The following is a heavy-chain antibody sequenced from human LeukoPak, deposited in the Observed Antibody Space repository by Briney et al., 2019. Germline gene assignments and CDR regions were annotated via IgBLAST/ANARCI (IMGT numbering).Heavy chain of an antibody. CDR3: AKDWSHSGYESRFDY. CDR2: ISWNSGSI. D-gene: IGHD5-12*01. V-gene: IGHV3-9*01. CDR1: GFTFDDYA. J-gene: IGHJ4*02. Sequence: GRSLRLSCAASGFTFDDYAMHWVRQAPGKGLEWVSGISWNSGSIGYADSVKGRFTISRDNVKNSLYPQMNSLRAEDTALYYCAKDWSHSGYESRFDYWGQGTLVTVSS.